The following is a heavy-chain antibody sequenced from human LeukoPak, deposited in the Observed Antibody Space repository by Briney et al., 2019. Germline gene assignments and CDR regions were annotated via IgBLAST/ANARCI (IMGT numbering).Heavy chain of an antibody. V-gene: IGHV1-18*01. J-gene: IGHJ5*02. CDR1: GYTFTSYG. D-gene: IGHD3-3*01. CDR3: ARDRPFPTSEHVPIFGVVKHNWFDP. Sequence: GASVKVSCKASGYTFTSYGISWVRQAPGQGLEWMGWISTYNGKTNYAQTLQGRVTMTTDTSTSTAYMELRSLRSDDTAVYYCARDRPFPTSEHVPIFGVVKHNWFDPWGQGTLVTVSS. CDR2: ISTYNGKT.